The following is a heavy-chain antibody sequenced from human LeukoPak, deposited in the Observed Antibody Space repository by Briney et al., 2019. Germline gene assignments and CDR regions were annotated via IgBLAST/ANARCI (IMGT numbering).Heavy chain of an antibody. V-gene: IGHV4-59*02. Sequence: SETLSLTCTVSGASVRSYYWSWIRQTPGKGLEWIGYIYYSGSTDYNPSLKRRVTISADTSKNEFSLKLSSVTAADTAVYYCARMGGITMIRGVLSAFDIWGQGTMVTVSS. J-gene: IGHJ3*02. D-gene: IGHD3-10*01. CDR2: IYYSGST. CDR3: ARMGGITMIRGVLSAFDI. CDR1: GASVRSYY.